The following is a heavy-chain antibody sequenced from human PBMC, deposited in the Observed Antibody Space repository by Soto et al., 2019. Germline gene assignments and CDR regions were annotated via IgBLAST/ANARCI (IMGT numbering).Heavy chain of an antibody. CDR2: ISPSGGTT. J-gene: IGHJ4*02. D-gene: IGHD1-26*01. CDR1: GYVFTTYH. V-gene: IGHV1-46*01. CDR3: ARGSHDSN. Sequence: GASVKVSCKASGYVFTTYHFHWVRQAPGQGLEWMGVISPSGGTTTYAQKFQGRVTMTRDTSTSTVYVELTSLTSEDTAVYYCARGSHDSNWGQGTLVTVSS.